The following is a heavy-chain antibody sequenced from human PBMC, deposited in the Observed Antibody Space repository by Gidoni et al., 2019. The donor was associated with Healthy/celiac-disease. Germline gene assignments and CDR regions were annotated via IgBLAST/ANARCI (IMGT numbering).Heavy chain of an antibody. CDR3: ARLEQQLAEAIDY. CDR2: IIPVFGTA. CDR1: GGTFSSCA. V-gene: IGHV1-69*01. Sequence: QVQMVQSGAEVKKPGSSVKVSCQDSGGTFSSCAISWVRQAPGQGLEWMGGIIPVFGTANYAQKFQGRVTITADESTSTAYMELSSLRSEDTAVYYCARLEQQLAEAIDYWGQGTLVTVSS. D-gene: IGHD6-13*01. J-gene: IGHJ4*02.